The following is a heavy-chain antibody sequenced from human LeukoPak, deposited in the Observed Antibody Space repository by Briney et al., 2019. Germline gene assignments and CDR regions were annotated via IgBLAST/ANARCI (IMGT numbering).Heavy chain of an antibody. CDR2: IIPILGIA. CDR3: ARARTIFGVVTHFDY. D-gene: IGHD3-3*01. J-gene: IGHJ4*02. V-gene: IGHV1-69*04. CDR1: GYTFTSYG. Sequence: SVKVSCKASGYTFTSYGISWVRQAPGQGLEWMGRIIPILGIANYAQKFQGRVTITADKSTSTAYMELSSLRSEDTAVYYCARARTIFGVVTHFDYWGQGTLVTVSS.